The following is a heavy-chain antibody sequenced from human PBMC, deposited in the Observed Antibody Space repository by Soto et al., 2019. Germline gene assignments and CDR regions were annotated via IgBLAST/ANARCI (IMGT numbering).Heavy chain of an antibody. CDR2: ISGSGGST. Sequence: GGSLRLSCAASGFTFSSYAMSWVRQAPGKGLEWVSAISGSGGSTYYADSVKGRFTISRDNSKNTLYLQMNSLRAEDTAVYYCAKSWAYYDFWSGSDLLSWYFDLWGRGTLVTVSS. CDR3: AKSWAYYDFWSGSDLLSWYFDL. D-gene: IGHD3-3*01. CDR1: GFTFSSYA. J-gene: IGHJ2*01. V-gene: IGHV3-23*01.